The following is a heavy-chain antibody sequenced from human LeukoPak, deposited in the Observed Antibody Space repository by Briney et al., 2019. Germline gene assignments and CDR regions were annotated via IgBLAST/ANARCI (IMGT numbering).Heavy chain of an antibody. CDR1: GGSFSGYY. J-gene: IGHJ4*02. Sequence: SETLSLTCAVYGGSFSGYYWSWIRQPPGKGLEWIGEINHSGSTNYNPSLKSRVTISVDTSKNQFSLKLSSVTAAGTAVYYCAGGTAAAGTGIDYWGQGTLVTVSS. D-gene: IGHD6-13*01. CDR2: INHSGST. V-gene: IGHV4-34*01. CDR3: AGGTAAAGTGIDY.